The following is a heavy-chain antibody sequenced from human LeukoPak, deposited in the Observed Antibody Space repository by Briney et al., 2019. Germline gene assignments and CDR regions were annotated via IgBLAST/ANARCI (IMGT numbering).Heavy chain of an antibody. CDR3: ARGQYGTYLFDY. CDR1: GGSFSGYY. CDR2: MNHAGAY. J-gene: IGHJ4*02. V-gene: IGHV4-34*01. D-gene: IGHD2-21*01. Sequence: SETLSLTCVVSGGSFSGYYWSWIRQSPGKGLEWIGEMNHAGAYNYNPSLKRRVTISIDTSKNQLSLMLTSVTAADTAVYYCARGQYGTYLFDYWGQGTAVIVSS.